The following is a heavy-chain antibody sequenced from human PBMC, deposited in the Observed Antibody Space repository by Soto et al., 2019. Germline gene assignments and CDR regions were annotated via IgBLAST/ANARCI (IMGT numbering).Heavy chain of an antibody. CDR2: IYYIENT. D-gene: IGHD6-19*01. CDR3: ARAVAGEGWFDP. CDR1: GGSISSGGYY. J-gene: IGHJ5*02. V-gene: IGHV4-31*03. Sequence: SETLSLTCTVSGGSISSGGYYWSWVRQHPGKGLEWIGYIYYIENTYFNPSLKSRVTISVDTSKNQFSLKLSSVTAADTAVYYCARAVAGEGWFDPWGQGTLVTVSS.